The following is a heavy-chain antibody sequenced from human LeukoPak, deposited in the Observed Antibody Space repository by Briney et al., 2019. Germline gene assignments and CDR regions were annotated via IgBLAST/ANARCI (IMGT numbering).Heavy chain of an antibody. V-gene: IGHV4-39*01. CDR1: GGSITSNTYY. CDR3: ARLSAAIPRWFDL. D-gene: IGHD2-2*02. J-gene: IGHJ5*02. CDR2: TYHSGNT. Sequence: SETLSLTCTVSGGSITSNTYYWGWIRQPPGKGLEWLGHTYHSGNTYYKSSLRSRVNISADTSRNQFSLKLSSVTAADTAVYHCARLSAAIPRWFDLWGQGTLVTVSA.